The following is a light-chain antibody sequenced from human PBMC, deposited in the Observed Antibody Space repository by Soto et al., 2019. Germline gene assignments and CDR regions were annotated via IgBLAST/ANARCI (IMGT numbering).Light chain of an antibody. CDR2: GNS. V-gene: IGLV1-40*01. Sequence: QSVLTQPPSVSGAPGQRVTISCTGSSSNIGADYDVHWYQQLPGTAPKLLIYGNSNRPSGVPDRFSGSKSGTSASLAITGLQAEDEADYYCQSYDSSLSAVVFGAGTTLTVL. CDR3: QSYDSSLSAVV. CDR1: SSNIGADYD. J-gene: IGLJ3*02.